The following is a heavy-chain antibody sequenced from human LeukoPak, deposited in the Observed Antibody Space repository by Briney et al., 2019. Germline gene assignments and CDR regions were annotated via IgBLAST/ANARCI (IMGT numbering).Heavy chain of an antibody. J-gene: IGHJ4*02. CDR3: ARVTYYYDSSGYSDY. V-gene: IGHV3-53*01. Sequence: GGSLRLSCAASGFTVSSNYMSWVRQAPGKGLEWVSVIYSGGSTYYGDSVKGRFTISRDNSKNTLYLQMNSLRAEDTAVYYCARVTYYYDSSGYSDYWGQGTLVTISS. CDR1: GFTVSSNY. D-gene: IGHD3-22*01. CDR2: IYSGGST.